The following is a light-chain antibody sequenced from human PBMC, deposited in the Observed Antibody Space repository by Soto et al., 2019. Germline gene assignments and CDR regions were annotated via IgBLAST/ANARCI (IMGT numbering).Light chain of an antibody. V-gene: IGLV1-40*01. CDR3: QSYDSSLSGYVG. CDR2: GNS. J-gene: IGLJ2*01. Sequence: QSVLTQPPSVSGAPGQSVTISCTGSSSNIGAGYDVHWYQQLPGTAPKLLIYGNSNRPSGVPDRFSGSKSGTSASLAITGLQAEDEADYYCQSYDSSLSGYVGFGGGTKLTVL. CDR1: SSNIGAGYD.